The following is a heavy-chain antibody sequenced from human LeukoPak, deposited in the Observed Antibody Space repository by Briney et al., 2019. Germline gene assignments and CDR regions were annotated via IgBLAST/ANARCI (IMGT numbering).Heavy chain of an antibody. V-gene: IGHV3-30*18. Sequence: GGSLRLSCAASGFTFSSYGMHWVRQAPGKGLEWVAVISYDGSNKYYADSVKGRFTISRDNSKNTLYLQMNSLRAEDTAVYYCAKDSQMVRGVVNWFDPWGQGTLVTVSS. J-gene: IGHJ5*02. D-gene: IGHD3-10*01. CDR2: ISYDGSNK. CDR3: AKDSQMVRGVVNWFDP. CDR1: GFTFSSYG.